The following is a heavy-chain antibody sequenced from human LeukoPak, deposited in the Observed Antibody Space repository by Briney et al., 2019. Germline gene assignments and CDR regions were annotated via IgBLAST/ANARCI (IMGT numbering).Heavy chain of an antibody. Sequence: ASVKVSCKASGYTFTGYYMHWVRQAPGQGLEWMGWINPNSGGTNYAQKFQGWVTITRDTSISTAYMELSRLRSDDTAVYYCAREDRSITMVRGVISYAFDIWGQGTIVTVSS. CDR2: INPNSGGT. CDR1: GYTFTGYY. CDR3: AREDRSITMVRGVISYAFDI. J-gene: IGHJ3*02. D-gene: IGHD3-10*01. V-gene: IGHV1-2*04.